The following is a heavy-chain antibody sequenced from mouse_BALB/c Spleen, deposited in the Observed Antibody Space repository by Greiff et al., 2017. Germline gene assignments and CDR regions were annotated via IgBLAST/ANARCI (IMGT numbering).Heavy chain of an antibody. CDR1: GYSITSGYY. CDR2: ISYDGSN. D-gene: IGHD2-4*01. V-gene: IGHV3-6*02. CDR3: ARDYDYDDDY. J-gene: IGHJ4*01. Sequence: DVKLQESGPGLVKPSQSLSLTCSVTGYSITSGYYWNWIRQFPGNKLEWMGYISYDGSNNYNPSLKNRISITRDTSKNQFFLKLNSVTTEDTATYYCARDYDYDDDYWGQGTSVTVSS.